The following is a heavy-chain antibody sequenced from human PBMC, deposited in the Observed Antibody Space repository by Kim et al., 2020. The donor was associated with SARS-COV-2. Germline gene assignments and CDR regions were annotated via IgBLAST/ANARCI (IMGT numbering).Heavy chain of an antibody. CDR3: PGHQRDTRGWFVAFD. CDR1: GGSLSSSSYY. Sequence: SETLSLTCTVSGGSLSSSSYYWGWIRQPPGKGLEWIGTADYFGNTYYNPSLKIRVTISVDTSKNPFSLTWGTVPAADPAFCSWPGHQRDTRGWFVAFD. V-gene: IGHV4-39*01. CDR2: ADYFGNT. D-gene: IGHD3-10*01. J-gene: IGHJ3*01.